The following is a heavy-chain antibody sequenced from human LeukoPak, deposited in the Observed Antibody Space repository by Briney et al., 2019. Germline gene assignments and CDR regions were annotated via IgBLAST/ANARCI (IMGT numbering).Heavy chain of an antibody. V-gene: IGHV1-46*01. CDR2: INPSGGST. CDR1: GYTFTFYY. Sequence: VASVKVSCKASGYTFTFYYMHWVRQAPGQGLEWMGIINPSGGSTSYAQKFQGRVTMTRDTSTSTVYMELSSLRSEDTAVYYCAREVKYYDSSGYPDYWGQGTLVTVSS. J-gene: IGHJ4*02. CDR3: AREVKYYDSSGYPDY. D-gene: IGHD3-22*01.